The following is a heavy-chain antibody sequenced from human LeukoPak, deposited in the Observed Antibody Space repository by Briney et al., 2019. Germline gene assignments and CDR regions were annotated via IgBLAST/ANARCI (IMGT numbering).Heavy chain of an antibody. CDR1: GFTFSGYA. Sequence: GRSLRLSCAASGFTFSGYAMHWVLQAPGKGLEWVAVISYDGSNKYYADSVKGRFTISRDNSKNTLYLQMNSLRAEDTAVYYCAREDYSNVYFDYWGQGTLVTVSS. J-gene: IGHJ4*02. CDR2: ISYDGSNK. V-gene: IGHV3-30-3*01. CDR3: AREDYSNVYFDY. D-gene: IGHD1-1*01.